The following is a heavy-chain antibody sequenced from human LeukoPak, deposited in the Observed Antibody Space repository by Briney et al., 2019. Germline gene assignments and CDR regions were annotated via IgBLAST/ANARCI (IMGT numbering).Heavy chain of an antibody. CDR3: TRSLNY. CDR2: IKPDGSEI. D-gene: IGHD2-15*01. J-gene: IGHJ4*02. V-gene: IGHV3-7*02. CDR1: GFTFSDYW. Sequence: GGSLRLSCAASGFTFSDYWMDWVRQAPGKGLEWVGNIKPDGSEIYYVDAVKGRFTISRENAKNSLYLQMNSLKAEDTAVYYCTRSLNYWGQGTLVTVSS.